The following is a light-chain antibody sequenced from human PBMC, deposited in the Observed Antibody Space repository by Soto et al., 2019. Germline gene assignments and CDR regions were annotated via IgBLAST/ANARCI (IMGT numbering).Light chain of an antibody. CDR1: QSVSSK. J-gene: IGKJ2*01. V-gene: IGKV3-15*01. CDR3: HQYNNWRT. CDR2: GAS. Sequence: EIVMTQSPATLSVSPGERATLSCRASQSVSSKLAWYQQKPGQAPRLLIYGASTRAPGIPGRFSGGGSGTEFTLTISSLQSEDFAVYYCHQYNNWRTFGQGNKLEIK.